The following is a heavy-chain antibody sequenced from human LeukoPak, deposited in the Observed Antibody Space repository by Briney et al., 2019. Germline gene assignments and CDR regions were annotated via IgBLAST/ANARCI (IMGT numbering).Heavy chain of an antibody. CDR2: ISGSGGST. CDR1: GFTFSSYA. J-gene: IGHJ4*02. V-gene: IGHV3-23*01. D-gene: IGHD3-22*01. CDR3: AKDFYYDSSGYYSDYFDY. Sequence: PGGSLRLSCAASGFTFSSYAMSWVRQAPGKGLEWVSAISGSGGSTYYADSVMGRFTISRDNSKNTLYLQMNSLRAEDTAVYYCAKDFYYDSSGYYSDYFDYWGQGTLVTVSS.